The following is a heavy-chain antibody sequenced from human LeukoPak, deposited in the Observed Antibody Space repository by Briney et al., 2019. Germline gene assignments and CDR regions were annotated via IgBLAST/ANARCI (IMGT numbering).Heavy chain of an antibody. J-gene: IGHJ3*02. Sequence: ASVKVSCKASGGTFSSYAISWVRQTPGQGHEWMGGIIPIFGTANYAQKFQGRVTITADESTSTAYMELSSLRSEDTAVYYCAILVNPIVVVPAARDAFDIWGQGTMVTVSS. V-gene: IGHV1-69*13. CDR3: AILVNPIVVVPAARDAFDI. D-gene: IGHD2-2*01. CDR1: GGTFSSYA. CDR2: IIPIFGTA.